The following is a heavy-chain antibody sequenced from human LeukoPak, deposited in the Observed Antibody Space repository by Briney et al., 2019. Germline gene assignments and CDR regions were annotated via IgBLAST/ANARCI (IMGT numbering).Heavy chain of an antibody. J-gene: IGHJ6*02. Sequence: GGSLRLSCAASGFTFSSYAMPWVRQAPGKGLEWVAVISYDGSNKYYADSVKGRFTISRDNSKNTLYLQMNSLRAEDTAVYYCAKVAGDYYYYGMDVWGQGTTVTVSS. V-gene: IGHV3-30-3*01. CDR3: AKVAGDYYYYGMDV. CDR1: GFTFSSYA. D-gene: IGHD2-15*01. CDR2: ISYDGSNK.